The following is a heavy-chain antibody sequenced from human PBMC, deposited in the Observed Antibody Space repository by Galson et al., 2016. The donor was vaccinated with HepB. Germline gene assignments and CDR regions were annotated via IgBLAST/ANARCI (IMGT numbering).Heavy chain of an antibody. J-gene: IGHJ4*02. V-gene: IGHV3-30*18. Sequence: SLRLSCAASGFTFSTYGMHWVRQAPGKGLEWVAVISYDRSNKNYAASVKGRFTISRDNSKNTLYLEMTSLGEEDTAVYYCAKDYSGYYFDGTGYYNAFDYWGQGALVTVSS. D-gene: IGHD3-22*01. CDR3: AKDYSGYYFDGTGYYNAFDY. CDR1: GFTFSTYG. CDR2: ISYDRSNK.